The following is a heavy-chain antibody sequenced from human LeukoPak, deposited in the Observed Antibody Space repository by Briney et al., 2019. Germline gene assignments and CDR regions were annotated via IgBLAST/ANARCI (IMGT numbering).Heavy chain of an antibody. CDR3: AKAIHYLDRWDAFDV. CDR1: GFTFSSYA. D-gene: IGHD2-2*03. V-gene: IGHV3-23*01. Sequence: PGGSLRLSCAASGFTFSSYAMSWVRQAPGKGLEWVSAISGSGGSTYAADSVKGRFTISRDSSEDTLDLQMDSLRAEDTAIYYCAKAIHYLDRWDAFDVWGRGTMVIVSS. CDR2: ISGSGGST. J-gene: IGHJ3*01.